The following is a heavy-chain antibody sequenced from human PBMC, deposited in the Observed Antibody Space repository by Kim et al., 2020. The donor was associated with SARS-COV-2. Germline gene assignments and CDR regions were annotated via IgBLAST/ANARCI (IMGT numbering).Heavy chain of an antibody. D-gene: IGHD6-13*01. V-gene: IGHV3-48*03. CDR3: ARGDRSSSWYTYGMDV. Sequence: GGSLRLSCAASGFPFGSYEMNWVRQAPGKGLEWVSYISGSGGRIYYADSLKGRFIISRDSAKNSLYLQMNSLRAEDTAVYYCARGDRSSSWYTYGMDVWGQGTTVTVSS. J-gene: IGHJ6*02. CDR1: GFPFGSYE. CDR2: ISGSGGRI.